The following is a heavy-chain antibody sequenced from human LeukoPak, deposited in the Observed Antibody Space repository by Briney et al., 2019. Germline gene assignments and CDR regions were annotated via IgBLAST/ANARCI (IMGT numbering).Heavy chain of an antibody. Sequence: SVKVSCKASGGTFSSYAISWVRQAPGQGLEWMGGIIPIFGTANYAQKFQGRVTITADESTSTAYMELSNLRSEDTAVYYCARPNYYDSSGYDFDYWGQGTLVTVSS. D-gene: IGHD3-22*01. CDR3: ARPNYYDSSGYDFDY. V-gene: IGHV1-69*01. CDR2: IIPIFGTA. CDR1: GGTFSSYA. J-gene: IGHJ4*02.